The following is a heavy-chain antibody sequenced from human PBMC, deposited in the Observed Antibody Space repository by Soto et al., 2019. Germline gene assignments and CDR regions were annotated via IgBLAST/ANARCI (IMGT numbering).Heavy chain of an antibody. CDR3: ARRFVLAGLFVVVIYPTFGD. CDR2: MNPNSGNT. Sequence: ASVKVSCKASGYTFTSYDINWVRQATGQGLEWMGWMNPNSGNTGYAQKFQGRVTMTRNTSISTAYMELSSLRSEDTAVYYCARRFVLAGLFVVVIYPTFGDRGQGTLVTVSS. J-gene: IGHJ4*02. V-gene: IGHV1-8*01. CDR1: GYTFTSYD. D-gene: IGHD3-3*01.